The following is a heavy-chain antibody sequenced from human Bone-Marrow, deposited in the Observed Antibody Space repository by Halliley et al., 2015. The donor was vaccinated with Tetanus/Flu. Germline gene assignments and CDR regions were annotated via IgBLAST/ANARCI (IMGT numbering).Heavy chain of an antibody. CDR2: INSRSSYR. Sequence: SLRLSCAASGFSFSSYSMNWVRQAPGKGLEWVSSINSRSSYRYYADSVKGRVTISRDNAKKSLYLEMKTLRAEDTAMYYCARLFSGNYVRDYWGQGTLVTVSS. CDR3: ARLFSGNYVRDY. CDR1: GFSFSSYS. D-gene: IGHD1-26*01. J-gene: IGHJ4*02. V-gene: IGHV3-21*01.